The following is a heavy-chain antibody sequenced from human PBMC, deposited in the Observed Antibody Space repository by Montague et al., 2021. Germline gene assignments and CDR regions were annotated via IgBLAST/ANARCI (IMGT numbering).Heavy chain of an antibody. V-gene: IGHV4-39*07. D-gene: IGHD6-13*01. CDR1: GASITSNIYH. J-gene: IGHJ5*02. CDR3: ARAFSRGSVGELDP. Sequence: SETLSLTCTVSGASITSNIYHWGWIRQSPGKGLEWIVSLYYSGNSFYHPSLKSRITMAVDTSKNQFSLKLSSVTAADTAVYYCARAFSRGSVGELDPWGQGTMVTVSS. CDR2: LYYSGNS.